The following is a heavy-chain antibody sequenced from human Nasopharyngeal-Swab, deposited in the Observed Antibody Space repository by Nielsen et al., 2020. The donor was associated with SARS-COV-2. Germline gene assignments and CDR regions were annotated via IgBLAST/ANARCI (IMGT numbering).Heavy chain of an antibody. J-gene: IGHJ4*02. CDR1: GYSFTSYW. CDR3: ARHGGSSWLHFEY. Sequence: GGSLRLSCKGSGYSFTSYWIGWVRQMPGKGLEWMAIIYPGDSDTRYSPSFQGQVTISADKSISTAYLEWSSLKAPDTAMYYCARHGGSSWLHFEYWGQGTLVTVSS. CDR2: IYPGDSDT. D-gene: IGHD6-13*01. V-gene: IGHV5-51*01.